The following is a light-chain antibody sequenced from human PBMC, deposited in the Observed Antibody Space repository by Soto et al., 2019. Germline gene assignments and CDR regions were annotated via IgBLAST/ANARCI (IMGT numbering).Light chain of an antibody. J-gene: IGKJ1*01. CDR3: QQYNNWPRWA. CDR2: GAS. Sequence: EIVMTQSPATLSVSPGERATLSCRASQSVSNNLAWYQQKHGQAPRLLFYGASTRATGIPARFSGSGSGTEFTPTISSLQSEDFAVYFCQQYNNWPRWAFGQGTKVDIK. V-gene: IGKV3-15*01. CDR1: QSVSNN.